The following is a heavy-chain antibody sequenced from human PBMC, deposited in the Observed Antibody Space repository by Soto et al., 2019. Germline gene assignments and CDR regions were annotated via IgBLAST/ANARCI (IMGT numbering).Heavy chain of an antibody. V-gene: IGHV3-21*01. CDR2: ISSGSVHI. CDR1: GFTFNSYS. CDR3: ARYDAFKAFDL. D-gene: IGHD1-1*01. J-gene: IGHJ3*01. Sequence: LRLSCAASGFTFNSYSVNWVRQAPGKGLEWVASISSGSVHIDFADSVKGRFTISRDDVTNSVSLQMDSLRVEDTGIYYCARYDAFKAFDLWGQGTMVTV.